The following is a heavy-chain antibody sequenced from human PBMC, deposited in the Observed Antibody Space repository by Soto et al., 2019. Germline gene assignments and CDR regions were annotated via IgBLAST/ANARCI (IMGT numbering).Heavy chain of an antibody. V-gene: IGHV1-69*08. CDR3: ARELGGYDYLYYYYYMDV. D-gene: IGHD5-12*01. J-gene: IGHJ6*03. CDR2: IIPVLGMA. Sequence: QVQLVQSGAEMKKPGSSVKVSCQASGDIFDSLTINWVRQAPGQGLEWMGRIIPVLGMANYAQKFQGRVTIIADKSTSTVYMELSSLTSEDTAVYYCARELGGYDYLYYYYYMDVWVEGTTVTVSS. CDR1: GDIFDSLT.